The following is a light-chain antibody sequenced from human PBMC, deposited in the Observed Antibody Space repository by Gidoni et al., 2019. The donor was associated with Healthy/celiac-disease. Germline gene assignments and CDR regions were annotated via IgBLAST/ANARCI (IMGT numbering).Light chain of an antibody. Sequence: QSALTQPAPASGSPGQAITISCPGTSSDVGGDTYVSWYLQHPGKAPKLLIYKVSNRPSGVSTRFSGSQSGHPASLAIAGLQAEDEADYYCSSSTSSSSSVFGTGPNVTVL. V-gene: IGLV2-14*01. J-gene: IGLJ1*01. CDR3: SSSTSSSSSV. CDR1: SSDVGGDTY. CDR2: KVS.